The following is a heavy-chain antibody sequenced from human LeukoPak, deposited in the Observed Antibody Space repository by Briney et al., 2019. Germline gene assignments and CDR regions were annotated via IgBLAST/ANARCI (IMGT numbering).Heavy chain of an antibody. D-gene: IGHD6-13*01. Sequence: QPGGSLRLSCAVSGFTFSSYAMSWVRQAPGKGLEWVSTISGSGGSTYYADSVKGRFTISRDNSKNTLYLQMISLRAEDTAVYYCARALFSSSWTLNFDYWGQGTLVTVSS. CDR3: ARALFSSSWTLNFDY. CDR2: ISGSGGST. J-gene: IGHJ4*02. CDR1: GFTFSSYA. V-gene: IGHV3-23*01.